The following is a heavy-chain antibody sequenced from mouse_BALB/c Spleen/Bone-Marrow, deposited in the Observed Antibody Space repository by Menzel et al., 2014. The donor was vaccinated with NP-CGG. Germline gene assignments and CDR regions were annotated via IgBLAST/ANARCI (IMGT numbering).Heavy chain of an antibody. J-gene: IGHJ2*01. CDR1: GYTFTRYW. D-gene: IGHD2-1*01. CDR2: IDPSDSET. V-gene: IGHV1-69*02. Sequence: QVQLQQPGAELVKPGAPVKLSCKASGYTFTRYWMNWVKQRPGRGLEWIGRIDPSDSETHYNQKFKDKATLTVDKSSSTAYIQLSSLTSEDSAVYYCARDGNYYFDYWGQGTTLTVSS. CDR3: ARDGNYYFDY.